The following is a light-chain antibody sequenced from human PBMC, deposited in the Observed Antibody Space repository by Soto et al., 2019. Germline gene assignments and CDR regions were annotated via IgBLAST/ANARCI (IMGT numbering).Light chain of an antibody. CDR3: QSYDSSILV. CDR2: EDN. Sequence: NFMLTQPHSVSESPEKTVTISCTRSSGSIASNYVQWYQQRPGSAPTTVIYEDNQRPSGVPDRFSGSIDSSSNSASLTISGLKTEDEADYYCQSYDSSILVFGGGTKLTVL. CDR1: SGSIASNY. J-gene: IGLJ2*01. V-gene: IGLV6-57*04.